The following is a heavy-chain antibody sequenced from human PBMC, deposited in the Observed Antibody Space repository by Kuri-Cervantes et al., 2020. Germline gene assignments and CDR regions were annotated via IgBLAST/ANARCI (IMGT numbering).Heavy chain of an antibody. D-gene: IGHD2-21*02. Sequence: GGSLRLSCAASGFTFSSYGMHWVRQAPGKGLEWVAVISYDGSNKYYADSVKGRFTISRDNSKNTLYLQMNSLRAEDTAVYYCARDRVVVVTAISFQYYYYGMDVWGQGTTVTVSS. J-gene: IGHJ6*02. V-gene: IGHV3-30*19. CDR3: ARDRVVVVTAISFQYYYYGMDV. CDR2: ISYDGSNK. CDR1: GFTFSSYG.